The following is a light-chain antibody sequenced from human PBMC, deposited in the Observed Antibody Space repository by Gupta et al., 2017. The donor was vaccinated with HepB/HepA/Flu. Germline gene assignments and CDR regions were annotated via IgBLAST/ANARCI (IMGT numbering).Light chain of an antibody. CDR2: WAS. J-gene: IGKJ4*01. CDR1: QTVLYSGNNKNY. Sequence: VLIQSLSSLPVPLGERATINCKSSQTVLYSGNNKNYLAWYQQKPGQPPKLLIYWASTRESGVPDRFSGSGSGTDFTLTINSLQAEDVAVYYCHQYHGNPLTFGGGTKVEIK. CDR3: HQYHGNPLT. V-gene: IGKV4-1*01.